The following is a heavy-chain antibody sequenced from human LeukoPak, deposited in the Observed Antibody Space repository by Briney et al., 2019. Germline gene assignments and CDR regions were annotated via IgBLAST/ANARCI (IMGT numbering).Heavy chain of an antibody. CDR2: ISDSGGST. V-gene: IGHV3-23*01. CDR1: GLTFSNYA. J-gene: IGHJ4*02. Sequence: PGGSLRLSCAASGLTFSNYAMSWVRQAPGKGLEWVSGISDSGGSTYYADSVKGRFTISRDNSKNTLYLQMSSLRAEDTAVYYCAKLYRSGSYYDAIDYWGQGTLVTVSS. D-gene: IGHD1-26*01. CDR3: AKLYRSGSYYDAIDY.